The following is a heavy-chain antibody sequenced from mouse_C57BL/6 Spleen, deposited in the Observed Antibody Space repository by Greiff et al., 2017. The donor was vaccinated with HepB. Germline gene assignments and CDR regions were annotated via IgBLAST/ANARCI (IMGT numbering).Heavy chain of an antibody. CDR1: GYTFTSYW. CDR2: INPSSGYT. CDR3: TRDYYGSSPYWYFDV. V-gene: IGHV1-7*01. D-gene: IGHD1-1*01. J-gene: IGHJ1*03. Sequence: QVQLQQSGAELAKPGASVKLSCKASGYTFTSYWMHWVKQRPGQGLEWIGYINPSSGYTKYNQKFKDKATLTADKSSSTAYMQLSSLTYEDSAVYYCTRDYYGSSPYWYFDVWGTGTTVTVSS.